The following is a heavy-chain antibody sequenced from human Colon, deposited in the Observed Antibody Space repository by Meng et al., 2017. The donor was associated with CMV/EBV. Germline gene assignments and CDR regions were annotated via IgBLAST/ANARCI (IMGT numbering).Heavy chain of an antibody. CDR1: GFTFSSYG. Sequence: GGSLKISCAASGFTFSSYGMHWVRQAPGKGLEWVAVIWYDGSNKYYADSVKGRFTISRDNSKNTLYLQMKSLRAEDTAVYYCAKVKWQKTIVGATPLDYWGQGTLVTVSS. CDR2: IWYDGSNK. CDR3: AKVKWQKTIVGATPLDY. V-gene: IGHV3-33*06. D-gene: IGHD1-26*01. J-gene: IGHJ4*01.